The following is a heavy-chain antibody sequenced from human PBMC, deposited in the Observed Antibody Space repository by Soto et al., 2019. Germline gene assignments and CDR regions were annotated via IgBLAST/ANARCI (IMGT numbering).Heavy chain of an antibody. CDR3: ARDHHWLADY. D-gene: IGHD6-19*01. V-gene: IGHV6-1*01. J-gene: IGHJ4*02. Sequence: SQTLSLTCAISGDSVSSNSVAWNWIRQSPSRGLEWLGRTYYRSMWYNDYAESVKGRITINPDTSKNQFSLQLNSVTPEDTAVYYCARDHHWLADYWGQGTLVTVSS. CDR2: TYYRSMWYN. CDR1: GDSVSSNSVA.